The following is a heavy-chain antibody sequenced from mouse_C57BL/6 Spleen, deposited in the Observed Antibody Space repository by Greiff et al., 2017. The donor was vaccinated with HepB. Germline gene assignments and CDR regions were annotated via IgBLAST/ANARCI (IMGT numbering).Heavy chain of an antibody. CDR2: IYPGDGDT. V-gene: IGHV1-80*01. CDR1: GYAFSSYW. D-gene: IGHD3-2*02. J-gene: IGHJ3*01. CDR3: ARSADSSGKGLAY. Sequence: QVQLQQSGAELVKPGASVKISCKASGYAFSSYWMNWVKQRPGKGLEWIGQIYPGDGDTNYNGKFKGKATLTADKSSSTAYMQLSSLTSEDSAVYFCARSADSSGKGLAYWGQGTLVTVSA.